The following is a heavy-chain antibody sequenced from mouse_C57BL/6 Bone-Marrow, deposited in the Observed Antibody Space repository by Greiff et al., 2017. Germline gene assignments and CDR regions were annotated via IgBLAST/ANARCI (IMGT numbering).Heavy chain of an antibody. CDR3: AREENEAWDGYYVYAMDY. J-gene: IGHJ4*01. CDR2: ISNGGGST. V-gene: IGHV5-12*01. Sequence: EVHLVESGGGLVQPGGSLKLSCAASGFTFSDYYMYWVRQTPEKRLEWVAYISNGGGSTYYPDTVKGRFTISRDNAKNTLCLQMSRLKSEDTAMXYCAREENEAWDGYYVYAMDYWGQGTSVTVSS. D-gene: IGHD2-3*01. CDR1: GFTFSDYY.